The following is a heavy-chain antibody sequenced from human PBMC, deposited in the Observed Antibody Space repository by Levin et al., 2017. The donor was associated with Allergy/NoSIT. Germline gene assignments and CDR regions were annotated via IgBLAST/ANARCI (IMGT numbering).Heavy chain of an antibody. Sequence: SQTLSLTCTVSGGSISSYYWSWIRQPPGKGLEWIGYIYYSGSTNYNPSLKSRVTISVDTSKNQFSLKLSSVTAADTAVYYCARDDSSGYKDRYFDRWGRGTLVTVSS. CDR1: GGSISSYY. V-gene: IGHV4-59*01. J-gene: IGHJ2*01. D-gene: IGHD6-19*01. CDR3: ARDDSSGYKDRYFDR. CDR2: IYYSGST.